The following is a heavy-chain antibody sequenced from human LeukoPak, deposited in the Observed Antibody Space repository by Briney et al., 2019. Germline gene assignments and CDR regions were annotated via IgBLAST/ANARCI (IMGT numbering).Heavy chain of an antibody. CDR3: LQFAY. D-gene: IGHD3-10*01. Sequence: GGSLRLSCTASGFTIYSNYISWVRRPPGKGLEWVSIIHNDDRTYYAASVKGRFTISRDNSKNTVYLQMNSLRVEDTAIYYCLQFAYWGQGTLVTVSS. CDR1: GFTIYSNY. V-gene: IGHV3-66*01. CDR2: IHNDDRT. J-gene: IGHJ4*02.